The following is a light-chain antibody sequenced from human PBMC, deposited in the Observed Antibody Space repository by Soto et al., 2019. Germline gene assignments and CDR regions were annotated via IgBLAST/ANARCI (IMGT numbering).Light chain of an antibody. CDR2: EAS. J-gene: IGKJ1*01. V-gene: IGKV1-6*01. Sequence: AILMTQFPSSLSASVGDRVTITCRASQGIRNDLAWYQQKPGKAPKLLIYEASTLQSGVPSRFSGSYSGTDFTLAIGSLQPEDFATYYCLQDFKYPRTFGQGTKVDIK. CDR3: LQDFKYPRT. CDR1: QGIRND.